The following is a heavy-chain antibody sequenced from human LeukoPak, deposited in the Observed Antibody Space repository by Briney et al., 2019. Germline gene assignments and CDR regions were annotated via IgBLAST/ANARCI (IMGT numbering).Heavy chain of an antibody. D-gene: IGHD3-10*01. V-gene: IGHV4-34*01. J-gene: IGHJ4*02. CDR3: ARGALYGSGSPIYV. CDR1: GGSFSDYC. CDR2: INHSGST. Sequence: SETLTLTCAVFGGSFSDYCWSWIRQPPGKGLEWLGVINHSGSTNYKPCLKSRVTISVAASKNQFSLKLSSVTAADTAVYYCARGALYGSGSPIYVWGQGTLVTVSS.